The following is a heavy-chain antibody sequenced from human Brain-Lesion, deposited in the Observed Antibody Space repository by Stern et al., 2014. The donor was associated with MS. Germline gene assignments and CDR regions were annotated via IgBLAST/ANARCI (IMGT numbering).Heavy chain of an antibody. V-gene: IGHV4-4*02. J-gene: IGHJ4*02. CDR2: SDHSGST. CDR1: GGSISSSNW. Sequence: VQLVQSGPGLVKPSGTLSLTCAVSGGSISSSNWWSWVRQSPGKGLEWIGESDHSGSTIYNPSLKSPVPGSVDKSKNRFSLNLRSVPAADTAVYFCARFPASRPHVFDSWGQGTLVTVS. D-gene: IGHD6-13*01. CDR3: ARFPASRPHVFDS.